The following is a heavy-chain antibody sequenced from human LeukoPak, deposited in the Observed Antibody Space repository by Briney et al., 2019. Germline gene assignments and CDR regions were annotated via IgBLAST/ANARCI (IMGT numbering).Heavy chain of an antibody. V-gene: IGHV3-7*01. CDR3: AREGGEWELLRTFDY. D-gene: IGHD1-26*01. CDR2: IKQDGSEK. CDR1: GFTFSSYW. J-gene: IGHJ4*02. Sequence: PGGSLRLSCAASGFTFSSYWMSWVRQAPGKGLEWVANIKQDGSEKYYVDSGKGRFTISRDNAKNSLYLQMNSLRAEDTAVYYCAREGGEWELLRTFDYWGQGTLVTVSS.